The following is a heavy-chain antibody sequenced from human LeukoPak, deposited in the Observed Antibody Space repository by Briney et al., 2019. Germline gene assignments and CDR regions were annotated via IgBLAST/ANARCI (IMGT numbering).Heavy chain of an antibody. D-gene: IGHD4-17*01. J-gene: IGHJ6*02. CDR1: GFTFSSYA. CDR2: ISGGGGST. CDR3: ASNYGDYGRINYYYYYYGMDV. V-gene: IGHV3-23*01. Sequence: PGGSLRLSCAASGFTFSSYAMSWVRQAPGKGLEWVSAISGGGGSTYYADSVKGRFTISRDNSKNTLYLQMNNLRAEDTAVYYCASNYGDYGRINYYYYYYGMDVWGQGTTVTVSS.